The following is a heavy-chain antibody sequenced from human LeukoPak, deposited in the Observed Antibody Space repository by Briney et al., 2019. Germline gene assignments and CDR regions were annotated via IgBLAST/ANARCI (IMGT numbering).Heavy chain of an antibody. CDR3: AKTYDNSGPAFDP. J-gene: IGHJ5*02. Sequence: GGSLRLSCAASGFTVSGKHMSWVRQAPGKGLEWVSVIYGGGSTYYADSVKGRFIISRDISKNSLYLQMNSLRPEETAVYFCAKTYDNSGPAFDPWGQGTLVTVSS. V-gene: IGHV3-66*02. CDR2: IYGGGST. CDR1: GFTVSGKH. D-gene: IGHD3-22*01.